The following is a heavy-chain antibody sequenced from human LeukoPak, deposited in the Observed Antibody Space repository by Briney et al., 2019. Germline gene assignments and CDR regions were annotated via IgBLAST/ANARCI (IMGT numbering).Heavy chain of an antibody. J-gene: IGHJ4*02. D-gene: IGHD5-12*01. CDR1: GYTSTGFY. Sequence: ASVNASCKVSGYTSTGFYMRWVRQAPGQGLEWMGWINPNSGGTNYAQKFQGRVTMTRDTSISTAYMELSRLRSDDTAVYYCASLTAGERSQRSGYSQYDFYDRGQGTLVTVSS. V-gene: IGHV1-2*02. CDR2: INPNSGGT. CDR3: ASLTAGERSQRSGYSQYDFYD.